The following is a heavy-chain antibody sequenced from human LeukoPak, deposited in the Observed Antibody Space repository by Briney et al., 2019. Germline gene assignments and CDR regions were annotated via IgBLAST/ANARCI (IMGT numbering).Heavy chain of an antibody. CDR3: ARDHPIAVAGGDY. Sequence: GGSLRLSCAASGFTFSSYSMNWVRQAPGKGLEWVSSISSSSSYIYYADSVKGRFTISRDNAKNSLYLQMNSLRAEDTAVYYCARDHPIAVAGGDYWGQGTLVTVSS. V-gene: IGHV3-21*01. J-gene: IGHJ4*02. D-gene: IGHD6-19*01. CDR1: GFTFSSYS. CDR2: ISSSSSYI.